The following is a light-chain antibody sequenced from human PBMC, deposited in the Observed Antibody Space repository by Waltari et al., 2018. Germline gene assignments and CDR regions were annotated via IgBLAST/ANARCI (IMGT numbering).Light chain of an antibody. Sequence: QSALTQPASVSGSPGQSLTISCTGSRNDIGSHNYVSWYQQHPGQAPKLIISEANKRPSGVSYRISGSKSGNTASLTISELQAEDDGYYYCCSYAGGSRVIFGGGTKLTVL. CDR1: RNDIGSHNY. V-gene: IGLV2-23*01. CDR2: EAN. CDR3: CSYAGGSRVI. J-gene: IGLJ2*01.